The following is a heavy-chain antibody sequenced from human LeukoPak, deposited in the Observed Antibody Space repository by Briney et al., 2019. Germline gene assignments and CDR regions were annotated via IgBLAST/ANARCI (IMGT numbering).Heavy chain of an antibody. V-gene: IGHV3-53*01. CDR1: GFSVSTNY. CDR3: ARSYGTGAARGYLDS. Sequence: GGSLRLSCVVSGFSVSTNYMSWVRQAPGKGLEWVSVIHGSGSTYYADSVKGRFTISRDNSKNTLYLQLNSLRAEDTAVYYCARSYGTGAARGYLDSWGQGTLVTVS. D-gene: IGHD1-26*01. CDR2: IHGSGST. J-gene: IGHJ5*01.